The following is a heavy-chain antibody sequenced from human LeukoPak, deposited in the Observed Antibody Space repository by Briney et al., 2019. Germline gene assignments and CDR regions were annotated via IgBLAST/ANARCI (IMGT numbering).Heavy chain of an antibody. D-gene: IGHD1-26*01. Sequence: KESGPTLVKPTQNLTLTCIFSGFSLSTSGVGVGWIRQPPGKALEWLALIYWDDDRRYSPSLKSRLTITKDTSKNQVVLTMTNMNPLNTDTNYWAHSASGSYLRSYYFDYWGQGTLVTVSS. CDR1: GFSLSTSGVG. CDR3: AHSASGSYLRSYYFDY. V-gene: IGHV2-5*02. CDR2: IYWDDDR. J-gene: IGHJ4*02.